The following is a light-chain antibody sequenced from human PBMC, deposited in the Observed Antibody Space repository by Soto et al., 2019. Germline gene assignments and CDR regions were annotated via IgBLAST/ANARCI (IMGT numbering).Light chain of an antibody. CDR2: TNN. J-gene: IGLJ1*01. CDR3: AAWDDSLKGFV. CDR1: SSNIGTNY. V-gene: IGLV1-44*01. Sequence: QAVVTQPPSASGTPGLRVTISCSGSSSNIGTNYVNWYQQVPGAAPDPLIHTNNQRPSGVPDRFSASKSGASASLAISGLQSEDEADYYCAAWDDSLKGFVFGTGTKVTVL.